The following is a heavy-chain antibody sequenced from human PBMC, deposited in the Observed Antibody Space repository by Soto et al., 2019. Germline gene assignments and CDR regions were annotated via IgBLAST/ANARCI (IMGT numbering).Heavy chain of an antibody. CDR3: ARSGYSYGSDY. CDR2: IGSNGGST. J-gene: IGHJ4*02. V-gene: IGHV3-64*01. Sequence: EVQLVESGGGLVQPGGSLRLSCAASGFIFSNYVMNWVRQAPGKGLEYASVIGSNGGSTLYANSVKGRFTISRDNSKNMLYLEVDSLRPEDMGVYYCARSGYSYGSDYWGQGTLVTVSS. CDR1: GFIFSNYV. D-gene: IGHD5-18*01.